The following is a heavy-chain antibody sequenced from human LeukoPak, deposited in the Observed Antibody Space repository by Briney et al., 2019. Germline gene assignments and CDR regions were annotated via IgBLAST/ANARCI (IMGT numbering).Heavy chain of an antibody. CDR1: GFTFSSYS. V-gene: IGHV3-21*01. CDR3: ATIAARRAKGVDY. CDR2: ISSSSSYI. J-gene: IGHJ4*02. Sequence: GGSLRLSCAASGFTFSSYSMNWVRQAPGKGLEWVSSISSSSSYIYYADSAKGRFTISRDNAKNSLYLQMNSLRAEDTAVYYCATIAARRAKGVDYWGQGTLVTVSS. D-gene: IGHD6-6*01.